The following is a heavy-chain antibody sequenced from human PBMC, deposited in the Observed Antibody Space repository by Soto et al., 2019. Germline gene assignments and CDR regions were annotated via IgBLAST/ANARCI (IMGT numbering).Heavy chain of an antibody. J-gene: IGHJ6*02. Sequence: GGSLRLSCAASGFTFSDYYMSWIRQAPGKGLEWVSYISSSSSYTNYADSVKGRFTISRDNAKNSLYLQMNSLRAEGTAVYYCARGDDILTGYYHYYYYGMDVWGQGTTVTVSS. D-gene: IGHD3-9*01. CDR2: ISSSSSYT. CDR1: GFTFSDYY. CDR3: ARGDDILTGYYHYYYYGMDV. V-gene: IGHV3-11*06.